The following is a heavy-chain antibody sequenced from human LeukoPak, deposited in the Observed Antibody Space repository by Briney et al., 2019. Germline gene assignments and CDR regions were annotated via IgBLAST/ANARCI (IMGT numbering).Heavy chain of an antibody. CDR3: ARGQVLRFLEWLYYFDY. CDR1: GFTFSSYA. CDR2: ISYDGSNK. J-gene: IGHJ4*02. V-gene: IGHV3-30-3*01. D-gene: IGHD3-3*01. Sequence: PGRSLRLSCAAPGFTFSSYAMHWVRQAPGKGLEWVAVISYDGSNKYYADSVKGRFTLSRDNSKNTLYLQMNSLRAEDTAVYYCARGQVLRFLEWLYYFDYWGQGTLVTVSS.